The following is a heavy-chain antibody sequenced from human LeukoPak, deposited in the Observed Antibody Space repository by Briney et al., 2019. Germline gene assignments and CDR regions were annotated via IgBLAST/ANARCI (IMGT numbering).Heavy chain of an antibody. D-gene: IGHD2-15*01. J-gene: IGHJ4*02. CDR2: IYYSGST. CDR3: ARDGYCSGGSCYRVVYY. V-gene: IGHV4-59*01. Sequence: SETLSLTCTVSGGSISSYYWSWIRQPPGKGLEWIGYIYYSGSTNYNPSLKSRVTISVDTCKNQFSLKLSSVTAADTAVYYCARDGYCSGGSCYRVVYYWGQGTLVTVSS. CDR1: GGSISSYY.